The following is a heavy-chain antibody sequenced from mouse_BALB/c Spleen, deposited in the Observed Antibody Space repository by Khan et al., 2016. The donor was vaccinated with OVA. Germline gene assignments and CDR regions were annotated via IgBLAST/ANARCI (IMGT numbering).Heavy chain of an antibody. CDR2: ISNLAYSI. CDR1: GFTFSDYG. V-gene: IGHV5-15*02. J-gene: IGHJ4*01. CDR3: ARSWAMDY. Sequence: EVELVESGGGLVQPGGSRKLSCAASGFTFSDYGMAWVQQAPGKGPEWVAFISNLAYSIYYADTVTGRFIISRENAKNTLYLEMSSLRSEDTAMYYCARSWAMDYWGQGTAVTVSS.